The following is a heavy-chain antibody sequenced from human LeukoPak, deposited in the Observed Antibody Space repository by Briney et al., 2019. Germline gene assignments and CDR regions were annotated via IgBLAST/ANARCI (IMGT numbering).Heavy chain of an antibody. CDR2: ISPNSGGT. Sequence: ASVKVSCKASGYTFTDYYLNWVRQAPGQGLEWMGWISPNSGGTNYAQKFQGRVTMTRDTSISTAYMELSRLRSDDTAVYYCAREDAGVRDAFDIWGQGTMVTVSS. CDR3: AREDAGVRDAFDI. V-gene: IGHV1-2*02. J-gene: IGHJ3*02. CDR1: GYTFTDYY. D-gene: IGHD2-8*01.